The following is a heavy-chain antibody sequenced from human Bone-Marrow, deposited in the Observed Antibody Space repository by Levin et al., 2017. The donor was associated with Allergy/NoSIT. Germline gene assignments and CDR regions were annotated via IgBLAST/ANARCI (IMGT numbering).Heavy chain of an antibody. V-gene: IGHV3-23*01. D-gene: IGHD3-10*01. CDR2: ISGSGGST. J-gene: IGHJ4*02. Sequence: PGGSLRLSCAASGFTFSSYAMSWVRQAPGKGLEWVSAISGSGGSTYYADSVKGRFTISRDNSKNTLYLQMNSLRAEDTAVYYCAKDQLPGYGSGSSASFDYWGQGTLVTVSS. CDR1: GFTFSSYA. CDR3: AKDQLPGYGSGSSASFDY.